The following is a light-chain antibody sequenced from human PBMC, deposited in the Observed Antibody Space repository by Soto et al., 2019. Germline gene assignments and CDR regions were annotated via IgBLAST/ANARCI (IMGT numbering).Light chain of an antibody. Sequence: EIVLTQSPGTLSLSPGERATLSCRASQSVSSSYLAWYQQKPGQAPRLLIYGASSRATGIPDRFSGSGSGTDFTLTISRLEPEDFAVYYGQHYGGSSYTFGQGTKLEIK. CDR3: QHYGGSSYT. V-gene: IGKV3-20*01. J-gene: IGKJ2*01. CDR1: QSVSSSY. CDR2: GAS.